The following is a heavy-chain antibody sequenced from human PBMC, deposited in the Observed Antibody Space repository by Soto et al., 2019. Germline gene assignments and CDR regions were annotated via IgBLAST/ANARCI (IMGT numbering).Heavy chain of an antibody. Sequence: SETLSLTCAVSGESITGDNWWSWVRQPPGKGLEWIGYIDYSGSTNYNPSLKSRVTISVDTSKNQFSLKLSSVTAADTAVYYCARVWGGYPDYWGQGTLVTVSS. CDR1: GESITGDNW. CDR3: ARVWGGYPDY. CDR2: IDYSGST. D-gene: IGHD6-25*01. J-gene: IGHJ4*02. V-gene: IGHV4-4*02.